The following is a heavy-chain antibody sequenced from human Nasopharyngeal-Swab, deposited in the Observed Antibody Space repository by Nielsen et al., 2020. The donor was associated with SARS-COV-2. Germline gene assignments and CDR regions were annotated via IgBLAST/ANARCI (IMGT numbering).Heavy chain of an antibody. J-gene: IGHJ4*02. Sequence: SETLSLTCGVSGGSFNEYYWSWIRQSPDKGLEWIGEINHSDRTIYNPSLKSRLTISVDTSKSQFSLELRPVTATDTAVYYCARSTWIPLDSWGPGTLVTVSS. V-gene: IGHV4-34*01. CDR2: INHSDRT. D-gene: IGHD5-12*01. CDR1: GGSFNEYY. CDR3: ARSTWIPLDS.